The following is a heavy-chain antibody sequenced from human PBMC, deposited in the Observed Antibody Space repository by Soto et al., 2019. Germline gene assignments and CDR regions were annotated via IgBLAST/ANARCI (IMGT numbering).Heavy chain of an antibody. V-gene: IGHV4-59*01. Sequence: SETLSLTCTVSGGSISRYYWSWIRQPPGKGLEWIGYIYDSGTTNYNPSLGSRVTISIDTSKNQFSLKLNSVTAADTAMYFCTRVTESTLDPWGQGTLVTVSS. CDR2: IYDSGTT. CDR1: GGSISRYY. CDR3: TRVTESTLDP. D-gene: IGHD3-10*01. J-gene: IGHJ5*02.